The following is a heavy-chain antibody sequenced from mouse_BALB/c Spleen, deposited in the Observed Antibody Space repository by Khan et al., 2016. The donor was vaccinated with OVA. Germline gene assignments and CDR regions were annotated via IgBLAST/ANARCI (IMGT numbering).Heavy chain of an antibody. CDR3: ASHLTGSFAY. CDR2: ISSAGDYT. CDR1: GFTFSSYG. J-gene: IGHJ3*01. Sequence: EVQLVETGGDLVKPGGSLKLSCAASGFTFSSYGMSWVRQTPDKRLEWVATISSAGDYTFYPDNVKGRFTISRDNAKNTLYLQVSSLKSEDTARYYCASHLTGSFAYWGQGTLVTVSA. D-gene: IGHD4-1*01. V-gene: IGHV5-6*01.